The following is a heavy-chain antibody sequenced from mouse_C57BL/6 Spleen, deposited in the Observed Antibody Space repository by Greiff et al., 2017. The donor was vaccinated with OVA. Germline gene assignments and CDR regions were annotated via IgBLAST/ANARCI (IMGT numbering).Heavy chain of an antibody. Sequence: DVKLVESGGGLVKPGGSLKLSCAASGFTFSDYGMHWVRQAPEKGLEWVAYISSGSSTIYYADTVKGRFTISRDNAKNTLFLQMTSLRSEDTAMYYCAKYGSSYEGFAYWGQGTLVTVSA. CDR2: ISSGSSTI. D-gene: IGHD1-1*01. CDR1: GFTFSDYG. V-gene: IGHV5-17*01. CDR3: AKYGSSYEGFAY. J-gene: IGHJ3*01.